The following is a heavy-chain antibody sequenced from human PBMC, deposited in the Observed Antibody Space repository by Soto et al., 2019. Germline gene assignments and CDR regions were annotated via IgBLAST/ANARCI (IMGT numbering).Heavy chain of an antibody. CDR1: GYSISSGYY. Sequence: PSETLSLTCAVSGYSISSGYYWGWIRQPPGKGLEWIGIIYHSGSTYYNPSLKSRVTISVDTSKNQFSLKLSSVTAADTAVYYCARGFTYYYDSSGYPVDYWGQGTLVTVSS. CDR2: IYHSGST. CDR3: ARGFTYYYDSSGYPVDY. J-gene: IGHJ4*02. V-gene: IGHV4-38-2*01. D-gene: IGHD3-22*01.